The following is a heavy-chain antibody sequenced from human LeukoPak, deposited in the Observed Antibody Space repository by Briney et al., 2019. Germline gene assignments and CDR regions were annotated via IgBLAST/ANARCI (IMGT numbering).Heavy chain of an antibody. CDR2: ISYDGSNK. Sequence: GGSLRLSCAASGFTFSSYAMHWVRQAPGKGLEWVAVISYDGSNKYYADSVKGRFTISRDNSKNTLYLQMNSLRAEDTAVYYCARDRWYQLRKGMDVWGQGTTVTVSS. J-gene: IGHJ6*02. CDR1: GFTFSSYA. D-gene: IGHD2-2*01. V-gene: IGHV3-30-3*01. CDR3: ARDRWYQLRKGMDV.